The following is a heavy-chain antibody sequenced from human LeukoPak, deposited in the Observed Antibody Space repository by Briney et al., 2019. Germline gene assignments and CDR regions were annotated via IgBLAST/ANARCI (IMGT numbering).Heavy chain of an antibody. D-gene: IGHD3-22*01. J-gene: IGHJ5*02. CDR2: VYYGGST. Sequence: SQTLSLTCTVSGGSISSSSYYWGWIRQPPGKGLEWIGGVYYGGSTFYNPSLKSRVTISVDTSKNQFSLKLSSVTAADTAVYYCARHYLEYYYDSSGYPDGWFDPWGQGTLVTVSS. V-gene: IGHV4-39*01. CDR1: GGSISSSSYY. CDR3: ARHYLEYYYDSSGYPDGWFDP.